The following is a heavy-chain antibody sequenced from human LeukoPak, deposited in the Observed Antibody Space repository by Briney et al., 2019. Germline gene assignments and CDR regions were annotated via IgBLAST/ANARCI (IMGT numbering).Heavy chain of an antibody. CDR1: GGTFSSYA. D-gene: IGHD2-21*02. CDR3: ARETAYCGGGDCYAYFDY. V-gene: IGHV1-69*06. Sequence: GASVKVSCKASGGTFSSYAISWVRQAPGQGLEWMGGVVPIFGTANYAQKFQGRVTITADKSTSTAYMELSSLRSEDTAVYYCARETAYCGGGDCYAYFDYWGQGTLVTVSS. J-gene: IGHJ4*02. CDR2: VVPIFGTA.